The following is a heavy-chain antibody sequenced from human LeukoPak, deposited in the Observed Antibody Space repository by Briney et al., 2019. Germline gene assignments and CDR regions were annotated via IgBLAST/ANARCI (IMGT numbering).Heavy chain of an antibody. D-gene: IGHD4-17*01. V-gene: IGHV3-9*01. CDR2: ISWNSGSI. J-gene: IGHJ6*02. Sequence: GGSLRLSCAASGFTFDDYAMHWVRQAPGKGLEWVSGISWNSGSIGYADSVKGRFTISRDNAKNSLYLQMNSLRAEDTALYYCAKETGTVTTFLYHYYGMDVWGQGTTVTVSS. CDR1: GFTFDDYA. CDR3: AKETGTVTTFLYHYYGMDV.